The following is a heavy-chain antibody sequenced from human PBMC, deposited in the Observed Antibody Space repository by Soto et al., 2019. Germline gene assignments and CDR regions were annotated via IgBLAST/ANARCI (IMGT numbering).Heavy chain of an antibody. J-gene: IGHJ6*02. D-gene: IGHD1-26*01. Sequence: QVQLVESGGGVVQPGRSLRLSCAASGFTFSSYGMHWVRQAPGKGLEWVAVIWYDGSNKYYADSVKGRFTISRDNSKNTLYLKMKSLRDEDTAVYYCARDLGSYYGGGYYYGMDVWGQGTTVTVSS. CDR3: ARDLGSYYGGGYYYGMDV. CDR2: IWYDGSNK. CDR1: GFTFSSYG. V-gene: IGHV3-33*01.